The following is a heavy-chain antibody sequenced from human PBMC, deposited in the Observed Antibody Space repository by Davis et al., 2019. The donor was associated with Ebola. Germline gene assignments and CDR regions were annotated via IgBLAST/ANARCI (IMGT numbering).Heavy chain of an antibody. J-gene: IGHJ4*02. CDR1: GFTFSSYG. V-gene: IGHV3-30*02. CDR3: ARGKDSGSYGDY. CDR2: IRYDGSNK. Sequence: PGGSLRLSCAASGFTFSSYGMHWVRQAPGKGLEWVAFIRYDGSNKYYADSVKGRFTISRDNSKNMLYLQMNSLRAEDTAVYYCARGKDSGSYGDYWGQGTLVTVSS. D-gene: IGHD1-26*01.